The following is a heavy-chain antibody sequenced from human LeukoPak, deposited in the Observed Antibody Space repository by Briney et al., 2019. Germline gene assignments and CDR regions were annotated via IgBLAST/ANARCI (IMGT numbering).Heavy chain of an antibody. Sequence: GGSLRLSCAASGLTFSSYAMSWVRQAPGRGLEWVSAISGSGGSTYYADSVKGRFTISRDNSKNTLYLQMNSLRAEDTAVYYCAKDPSPYSSSWNHFDYWGQGTLVTVSS. CDR2: ISGSGGST. D-gene: IGHD6-13*01. CDR1: GLTFSSYA. V-gene: IGHV3-23*01. CDR3: AKDPSPYSSSWNHFDY. J-gene: IGHJ4*02.